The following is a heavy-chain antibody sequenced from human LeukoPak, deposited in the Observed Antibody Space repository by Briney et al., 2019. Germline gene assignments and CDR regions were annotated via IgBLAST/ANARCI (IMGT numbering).Heavy chain of an antibody. V-gene: IGHV1-3*01. Sequence: GASVKVSCKASGYTFTTYSMHWVRQAPGQRLEWMGWINAGNGNTKYSQKFQGRVTITRDTSASTAYMELSSLRSEDTAVYYCARELLRSDGFDFWGLGTLVTVSS. J-gene: IGHJ4*02. D-gene: IGHD1-26*01. CDR3: ARELLRSDGFDF. CDR2: INAGNGNT. CDR1: GYTFTTYS.